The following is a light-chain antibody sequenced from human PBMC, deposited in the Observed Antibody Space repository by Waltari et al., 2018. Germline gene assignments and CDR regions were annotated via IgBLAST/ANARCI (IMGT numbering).Light chain of an antibody. V-gene: IGLV2-8*01. J-gene: IGLJ2*01. Sequence: QSALTQPPSASGSPGQSVTISCTGTSSDVGAYNYVSWYQQPPDKAPQLMIFEVSQRPSGVPDRFSGSKSGNTASLTVSGLQAEDEADYYCFSYAGSNNLVFGGGTKLTVL. CDR2: EVS. CDR3: FSYAGSNNLV. CDR1: SSDVGAYNY.